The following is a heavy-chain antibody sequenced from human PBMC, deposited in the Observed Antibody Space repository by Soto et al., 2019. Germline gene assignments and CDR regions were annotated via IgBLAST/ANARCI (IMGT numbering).Heavy chain of an antibody. V-gene: IGHV4-59*01. CDR1: GGSLSSYY. J-gene: IGHJ5*02. CDR2: VYFSGNT. CDR3: GSVRPSGYVLS. Sequence: ETLSLTCTVSGGSLSSYYWTWIRQSPGKGLEWIGYVYFSGNTNYNPSLKSRVTISIDTSKNQFSLRLASVTAADTAFYYCGSVRPSGYVLSWGQGTLVTVSS. D-gene: IGHD6-25*01.